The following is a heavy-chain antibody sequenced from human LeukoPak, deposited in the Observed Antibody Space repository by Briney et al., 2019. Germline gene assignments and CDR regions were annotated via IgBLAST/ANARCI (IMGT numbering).Heavy chain of an antibody. CDR2: INPNSGGT. V-gene: IGHV1-2*02. CDR1: GYTFTGYY. Sequence: GASVKVSCKASGYTFTGYYMHWVRQAPGQGLEWMGWINPNSGGTNYAQKFQGRVTMTRDTSISTAYMELSRLRSDDTAVYYCARETYGLGSYYQYWRQGTLVTVSS. D-gene: IGHD3-10*01. CDR3: ARETYGLGSYYQY. J-gene: IGHJ4*02.